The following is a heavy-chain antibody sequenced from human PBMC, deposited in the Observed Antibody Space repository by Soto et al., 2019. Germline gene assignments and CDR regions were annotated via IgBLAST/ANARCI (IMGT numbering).Heavy chain of an antibody. D-gene: IGHD2-8*01. CDR3: ARETLRDIVIMIYSTDRPAMDV. V-gene: IGHV3-30-3*01. CDR1: GISFSRKA. Sequence: GGSLRLSCAASGISFSRKAMHWVRQAPGKGLEWVSIISYDGSNKYYADSVKGRFTIARDNSKNTLYLQMNSLRAEDTAVYYCARETLRDIVIMIYSTDRPAMDVWGQGNTVTLSS. J-gene: IGHJ6*02. CDR2: ISYDGSNK.